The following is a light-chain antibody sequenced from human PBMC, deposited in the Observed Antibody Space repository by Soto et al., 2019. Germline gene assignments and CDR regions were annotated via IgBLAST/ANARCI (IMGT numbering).Light chain of an antibody. J-gene: IGKJ2*01. CDR2: KAS. CDR3: QHYDRDLYS. V-gene: IGKV1-5*03. Sequence: DIQMTQSPPTLSASVGDRVTITCRASQSISTWLAWYQQKPGTAPKLLIYKASSLESGVPSMFSGTGSGTEFTLTISSLQPDDLATYNCQHYDRDLYSFGQGTKLEIK. CDR1: QSISTW.